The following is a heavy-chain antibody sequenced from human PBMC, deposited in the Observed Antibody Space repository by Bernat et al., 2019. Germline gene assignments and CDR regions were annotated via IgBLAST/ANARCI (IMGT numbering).Heavy chain of an antibody. Sequence: QVQLVQSGPGVKRPGDSVKVSCEASGYTFNTYSLTWVRQAPGQGLEWMGWLSAYNGDTSSAQKFQGRVTMTTDTSTSTAYMELRSLTSDDTAVYYCARGTTVILTHLDYWGQGTPVTVSS. CDR1: GYTFNTYS. CDR2: LSAYNGDT. J-gene: IGHJ4*02. CDR3: ARGTTVILTHLDY. V-gene: IGHV1-18*01. D-gene: IGHD3-16*01.